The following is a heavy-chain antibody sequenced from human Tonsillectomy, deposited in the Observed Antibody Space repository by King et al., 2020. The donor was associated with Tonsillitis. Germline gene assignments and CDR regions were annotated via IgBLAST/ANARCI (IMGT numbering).Heavy chain of an antibody. V-gene: IGHV4-38-2*02. CDR3: ARASLRMGYFDWLGAFDI. D-gene: IGHD3-9*01. CDR2: IYHSGNT. CDR1: GYSISSAYY. J-gene: IGHJ3*02. Sequence: LQLQESGPGLVTPSETLSLTCTVSGYSISSAYYWGWIRQPPGKGLEWIGSIYHSGNTYYNPSLKSRVTISVDTSKNQFTLKLSSVTAADTAVYYCARASLRMGYFDWLGAFDIWGQGTMVTVSS.